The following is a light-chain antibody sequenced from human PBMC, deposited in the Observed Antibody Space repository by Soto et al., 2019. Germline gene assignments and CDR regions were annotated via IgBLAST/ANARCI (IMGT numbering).Light chain of an antibody. CDR3: QQSYGTPLT. V-gene: IGKV1-39*01. Sequence: DMEMTQSPSSLSASVGDRVTITCRASQSISNYLNWYQHKPGKVPQLLIYAASSLQSGVPTRSSGSGSGTDFTLTINSLQPEDFATYYYQQSYGTPLTFGGGNKIEIK. CDR2: AAS. CDR1: QSISNY. J-gene: IGKJ4*01.